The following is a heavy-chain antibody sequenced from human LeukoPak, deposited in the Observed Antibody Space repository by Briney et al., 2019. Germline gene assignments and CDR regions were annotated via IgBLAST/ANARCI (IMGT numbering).Heavy chain of an antibody. Sequence: SGTLSLTCAVYGGSFSGYYWSWIRQPPGKGLEWIGEINHSGSTNYNPSLKSPITISVDTSKNQFSLKLSSVTAADTAVYYCARAGARWLDRLSSYFDYWGQGTLVTVSS. CDR3: ARAGARWLDRLSSYFDY. CDR2: INHSGST. CDR1: GGSFSGYY. D-gene: IGHD6-19*01. J-gene: IGHJ4*02. V-gene: IGHV4-34*01.